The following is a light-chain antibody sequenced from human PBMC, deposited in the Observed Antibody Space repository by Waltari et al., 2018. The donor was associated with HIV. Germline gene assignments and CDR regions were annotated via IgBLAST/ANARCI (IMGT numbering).Light chain of an antibody. V-gene: IGLV2-14*01. Sequence: QSALTQPASVSGSPGQSITISCTGTSSDVGASNYVPWYQQHPGQAPKLIIYDVNYRPSGISSRFSGSKSGNTASLTISGLQAEDEADYYCSSYTGSDTLLGVFGTGTKVTVL. CDR1: SSDVGASNY. CDR2: DVN. CDR3: SSYTGSDTLLGV. J-gene: IGLJ1*01.